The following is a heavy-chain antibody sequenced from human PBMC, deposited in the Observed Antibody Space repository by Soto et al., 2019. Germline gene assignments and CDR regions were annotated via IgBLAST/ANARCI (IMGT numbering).Heavy chain of an antibody. V-gene: IGHV5-51*01. J-gene: IGHJ6*02. CDR2: IYPGDSDT. Sequence: EVQLVQSGAEVKKPGESLKISCKGSGYSFTSYWIGWVRQMPGKGLKWMGIIYPGDSDTRYSPSFQGQVTISAAKSISTASLQRRSLKASDTAMYYWATTESGYSYGFADVWGQGTTVTVSS. D-gene: IGHD5-18*01. CDR1: GYSFTSYW. CDR3: ATTESGYSYGFADV.